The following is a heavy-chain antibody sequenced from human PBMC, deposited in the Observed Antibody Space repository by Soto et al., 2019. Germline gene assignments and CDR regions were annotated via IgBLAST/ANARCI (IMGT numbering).Heavy chain of an antibody. D-gene: IGHD2-21*01. CDR2: ISYDGSNK. Sequence: PGGSLRLSCAASGFTFSSYAMHWVRQAPGKGLEWVAVISYDGSNKYYADSVKGRFTISRDNSKNTLYLQMNSLRAEDTAVYYCARDHSVSIATIFDPWGQGTLVTVSS. J-gene: IGHJ5*02. CDR3: ARDHSVSIATIFDP. CDR1: GFTFSSYA. V-gene: IGHV3-30-3*01.